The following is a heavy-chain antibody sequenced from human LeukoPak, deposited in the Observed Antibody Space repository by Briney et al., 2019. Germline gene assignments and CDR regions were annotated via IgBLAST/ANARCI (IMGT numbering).Heavy chain of an antibody. D-gene: IGHD5/OR15-5a*01. CDR2: IYYSGST. CDR3: ASTFVFVFDY. Sequence: PSETLSLTCTVSGGSISTYYWSWIRQPPGKGLELIGYIYYSGSTNYNPSLKSRVTMSVDTSKSQFSLKLSSVTAADTAVYYCASTFVFVFDYWGQGTLVTVSS. V-gene: IGHV4-59*12. CDR1: GGSISTYY. J-gene: IGHJ4*02.